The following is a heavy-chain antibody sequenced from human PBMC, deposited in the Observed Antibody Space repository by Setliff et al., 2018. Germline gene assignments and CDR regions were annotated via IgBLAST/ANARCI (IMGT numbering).Heavy chain of an antibody. Sequence: PGESLKISCKGSGYSFTSYWIGWVRQAPGQGLEWMGIINPSGGSTSYAQKFQGRVTMTRDTSTSTVYMELSSLRSEDTAVYYCARDEGSGWYVGYWGQGTLVTVSS. CDR3: ARDEGSGWYVGY. D-gene: IGHD6-19*01. J-gene: IGHJ4*02. V-gene: IGHV1-46*01. CDR1: GYSFTSYW. CDR2: INPSGGST.